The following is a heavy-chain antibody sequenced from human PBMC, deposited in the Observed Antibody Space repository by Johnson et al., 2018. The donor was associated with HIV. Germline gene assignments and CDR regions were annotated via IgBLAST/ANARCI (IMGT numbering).Heavy chain of an antibody. CDR3: ARFRSSNWFDAFDI. V-gene: IGHV3-30-3*01. Sequence: VQLVESGGGVVQPGTSLRLSCAASGFTFSSYAMHWVRQAPGKGLEWVAVISYDGSNKYYADSVKGRFTISRDNSKNTLYLQMNSLRAEDTAVYYCARFRSSNWFDAFDIWGQGTMVTVSA. D-gene: IGHD6-13*01. CDR1: GFTFSSYA. J-gene: IGHJ3*02. CDR2: ISYDGSNK.